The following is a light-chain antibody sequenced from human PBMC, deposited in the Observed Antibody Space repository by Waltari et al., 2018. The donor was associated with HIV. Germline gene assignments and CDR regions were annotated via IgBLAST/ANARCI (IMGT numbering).Light chain of an antibody. J-gene: IGLJ3*02. CDR3: ATWDDSLSALWV. V-gene: IGLV1-47*01. CDR1: SSNIGSNY. Sequence: QSVLTQPPSASGTPGQRVTISCSGNSSNIGSNYVYWYQQLPGTTPRLLVFRNNQRPSVVPDRFSGSKSGTSASLAISGLRSEDDADYFCATWDDSLSALWVFGGGTKLTVL. CDR2: RNN.